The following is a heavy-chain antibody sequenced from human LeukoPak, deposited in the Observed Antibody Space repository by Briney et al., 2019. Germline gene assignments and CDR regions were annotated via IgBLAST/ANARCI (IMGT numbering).Heavy chain of an antibody. V-gene: IGHV3-20*04. CDR3: ARDYYGSVTYYPTYFDY. J-gene: IGHJ4*02. CDR1: GFTFDDYG. CDR2: INWNGGST. D-gene: IGHD3-10*01. Sequence: GGSLRLSCAASGFTFDDYGMSWVRQAPGKGLEWVSGINWNGGSTGYADSVKGRFTISRDNAKNSLYLQLISLRAEVTAVYYCARDYYGSVTYYPTYFDYWGQGTLVTVSS.